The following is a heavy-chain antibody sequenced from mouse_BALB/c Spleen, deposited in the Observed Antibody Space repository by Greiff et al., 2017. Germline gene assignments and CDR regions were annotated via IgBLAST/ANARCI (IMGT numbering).Heavy chain of an antibody. CDR1: GFAFSRYW. D-gene: IGHD1-1*01. V-gene: IGHV4-1*02. CDR3: ARPYYGSSYFDY. CDR2: INPDSSTI. J-gene: IGHJ2*01. Sequence: EVKLMESGGGLVQPGGSLKLSCAASGFAFSRYWMSWVRQAPGKGLEWIGEINPDSSTINYTPSLKDKFIISRDNAKNTLYLQMSKVRSEDTALYYCARPYYGSSYFDYWGQGTTLTVSS.